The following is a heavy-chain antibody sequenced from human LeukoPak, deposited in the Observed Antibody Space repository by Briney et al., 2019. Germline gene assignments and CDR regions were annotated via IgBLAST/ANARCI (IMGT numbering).Heavy chain of an antibody. CDR1: GGSFGGYY. CDR3: ARDKPLNYYDSSGHYYYYYYMDV. CDR2: INHSGST. V-gene: IGHV4-34*01. Sequence: SETLSLTCAVYGGSFGGYYWSWIRQPPGKGLEWIGEINHSGSTNYNPSLKSRVTISVDTSKNQFSLKLSSVTAADTAVYYCARDKPLNYYDSSGHYYYYYYMDVWGKGTTVTVSS. D-gene: IGHD3-22*01. J-gene: IGHJ6*03.